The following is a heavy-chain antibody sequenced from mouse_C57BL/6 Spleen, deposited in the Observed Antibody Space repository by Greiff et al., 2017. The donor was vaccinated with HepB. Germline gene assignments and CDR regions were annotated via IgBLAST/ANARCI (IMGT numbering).Heavy chain of an antibody. Sequence: VQLQQSGAELARPGASVKMSCKASGYTFTSYTMHWVKQRPGQGLEWIGYINPSSGYTKYNQKFKDKATLTADKSSSTAYMQLSSLTSEDSAVYYCARSSSSGYEDYAMDYWGQGTSVTVSS. CDR2: INPSSGYT. CDR1: GYTFTSYT. CDR3: ARSSSSGYEDYAMDY. D-gene: IGHD3-2*02. V-gene: IGHV1-4*01. J-gene: IGHJ4*01.